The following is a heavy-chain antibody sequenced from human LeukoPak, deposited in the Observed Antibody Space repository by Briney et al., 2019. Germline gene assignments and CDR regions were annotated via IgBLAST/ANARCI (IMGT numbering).Heavy chain of an antibody. V-gene: IGHV3-21*01. D-gene: IGHD3-10*01. Sequence: GSLRLSCAASGFTFSSYTMNWVRQPPGKGLECVSSITFSSSHIYYADSVKGRFTISRGNTKDSLYLQMNSLRAEDTAIYYCARGPQFSGPGWFDPWGQGTLVTVSS. CDR1: GFTFSSYT. J-gene: IGHJ5*02. CDR2: ITFSSSHI. CDR3: ARGPQFSGPGWFDP.